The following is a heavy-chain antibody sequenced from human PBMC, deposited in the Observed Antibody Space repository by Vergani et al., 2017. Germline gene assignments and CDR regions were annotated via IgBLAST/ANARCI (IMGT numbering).Heavy chain of an antibody. CDR2: IYPGDSDT. CDR1: GYSFTSYW. D-gene: IGHD6-19*01. V-gene: IGHV5-51*03. Sequence: EVQLVESGGGLVKRGGSLRLSCKGSGYSFTSYWIGWVRQMPGKGLEWMGIIYPGDSDTRYSPSFQGQVTISADKSISTAYLQWSSLKASDTAMYYCARRVLSSGWYYFDYWGQGTLVTVSS. J-gene: IGHJ4*01. CDR3: ARRVLSSGWYYFDY.